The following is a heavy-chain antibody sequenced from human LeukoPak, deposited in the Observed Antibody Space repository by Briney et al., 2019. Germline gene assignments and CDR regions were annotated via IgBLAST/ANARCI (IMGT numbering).Heavy chain of an antibody. CDR2: IYHRGTT. Sequence: SETLSLTCAVSGGSISGTNWWSWVRQAPGKGLEWIGEIYHRGTTNYNPSLKSRVTISVDKSKSQFSLRLSPVTAADTAIYYCAKNPGIDSWGQGILVTVSS. J-gene: IGHJ5*01. CDR1: GGSISGTNW. V-gene: IGHV4-4*02. D-gene: IGHD1-14*01. CDR3: AKNPGIDS.